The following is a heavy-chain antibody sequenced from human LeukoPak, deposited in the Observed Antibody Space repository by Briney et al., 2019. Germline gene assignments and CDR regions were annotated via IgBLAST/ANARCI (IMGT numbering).Heavy chain of an antibody. CDR2: ISPNSGGT. V-gene: IGHV1-2*02. CDR1: GYTFTGYY. Sequence: ASVKVSRKASGYTFTGYYMHWVRQAPGQGLEWMGWISPNSGGTNYGQKFQGRVTMTRDTSINTAYMEMSRLRSDDTAVYYCAREAYDSGSFRTDYYYMDVWGKGTTVTISS. J-gene: IGHJ6*03. D-gene: IGHD3-10*01. CDR3: AREAYDSGSFRTDYYYMDV.